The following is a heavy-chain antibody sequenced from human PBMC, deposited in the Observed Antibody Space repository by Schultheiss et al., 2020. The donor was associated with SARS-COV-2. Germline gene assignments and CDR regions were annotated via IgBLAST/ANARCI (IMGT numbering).Heavy chain of an antibody. CDR3: ASQNSGYDWIPTAGY. Sequence: GGSLRLSCAASGFTFSSYWMSWVRQAPGKGLEWVANIKQDGSEKYYVDSVKGRFTISRDNAKNSLYLQMNSLRAEDTAVYYCASQNSGYDWIPTAGYWGQGTLVTVSS. CDR2: IKQDGSEK. D-gene: IGHD5-12*01. V-gene: IGHV3-7*01. CDR1: GFTFSSYW. J-gene: IGHJ4*02.